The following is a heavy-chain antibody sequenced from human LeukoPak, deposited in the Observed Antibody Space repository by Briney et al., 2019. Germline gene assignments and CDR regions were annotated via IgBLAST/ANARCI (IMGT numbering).Heavy chain of an antibody. CDR1: GFTFTSSA. V-gene: IGHV1-58*01. CDR3: AADHGFLEWLPPYGMDV. J-gene: IGHJ6*02. Sequence: GTSVKVSCKASGFTFTSSAVQWVRQARGQRLEWIGWIVVGSGNTNYAQKFQERVTITRDMSTSTAYMELSSLRSEDTAVYYCAADHGFLEWLPPYGMDVWGQGTTVTVSS. D-gene: IGHD3-3*01. CDR2: IVVGSGNT.